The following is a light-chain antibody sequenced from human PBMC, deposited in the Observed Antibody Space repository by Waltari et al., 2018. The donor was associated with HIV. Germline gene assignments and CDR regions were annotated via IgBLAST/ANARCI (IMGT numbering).Light chain of an antibody. CDR1: QAISNW. V-gene: IGKV1-12*01. CDR3: QQTNSLPLT. CDR2: AAS. J-gene: IGKJ2*01. Sequence: EIKLTQSPTSVSASVGERVTITVRASQAISNWLAWYQQKAGKVPKLLIHAASRLQSGVPSRFTGSGSGTDFSLTITNLQPEDFAIYYCQQTNSLPLTFGPGTTLEI.